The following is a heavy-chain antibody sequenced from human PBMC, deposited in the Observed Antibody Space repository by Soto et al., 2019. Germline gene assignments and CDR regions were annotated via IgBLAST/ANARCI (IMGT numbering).Heavy chain of an antibody. CDR1: GFTFSSYG. J-gene: IGHJ2*01. CDR2: IWYDGSNK. V-gene: IGHV3-33*01. Sequence: QVQLVESGGGVVQPGRSLRLSCAASGFTFSSYGMHWVRQAPGKGLEWVAVIWYDGSNKYYADSVKGRFTISRDNSKNTLYLQMNSLRAEDTAVYYCARDNYYDSSGPGDWYFDLWGRGTLVTVSS. CDR3: ARDNYYDSSGPGDWYFDL. D-gene: IGHD3-22*01.